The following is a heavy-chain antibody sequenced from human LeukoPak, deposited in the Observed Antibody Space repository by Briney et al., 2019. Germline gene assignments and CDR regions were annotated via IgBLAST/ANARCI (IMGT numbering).Heavy chain of an antibody. J-gene: IGHJ4*02. CDR2: ISSDSTYT. V-gene: IGHV3-21*01. D-gene: IGHD5-24*01. CDR1: GFTLKTFK. Sequence: PGGSLRLSCVVSGFTLKTFKMNWVRQAPGQGLEWVSSISSDSTYTSYADSVKGRFTISGDNAKNSMYLQMDSLRAEDTAVYYCARVRRDGYYFDSWGQGTLVAVSS. CDR3: ARVRRDGYYFDS.